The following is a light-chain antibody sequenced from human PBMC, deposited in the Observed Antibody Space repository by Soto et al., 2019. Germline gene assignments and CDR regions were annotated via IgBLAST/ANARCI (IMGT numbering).Light chain of an antibody. CDR1: QSISTW. CDR3: QQYNTYPLT. J-gene: IGKJ4*01. V-gene: IGKV1-5*03. CDR2: KAS. Sequence: DIQMTQSPSTLSASVGDSVTSTCRASQSISTWLAWYQQKPGKAPKLLIYKASSLEGGVPSRFGGSGSGTLFNITISSLHPDDFATYYCQQYNTYPLTFGGGTTVDIK.